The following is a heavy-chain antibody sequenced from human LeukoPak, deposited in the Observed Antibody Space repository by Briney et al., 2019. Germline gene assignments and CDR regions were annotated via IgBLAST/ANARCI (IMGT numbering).Heavy chain of an antibody. CDR1: GYSFTTYW. D-gene: IGHD2-2*02. CDR3: ARHVVPYCTTTSCDTSWFDP. Sequence: RGESLKISCKGSGYSFTTYWIGWVRQMPGKGLEWIGIIYPGDSNTRYSPSFQGQVTISADKSISTAYLQWSSLKASDTAMYYCARHVVPYCTTTSCDTSWFDPWGQGTLVTVSS. J-gene: IGHJ5*02. CDR2: IYPGDSNT. V-gene: IGHV5-51*01.